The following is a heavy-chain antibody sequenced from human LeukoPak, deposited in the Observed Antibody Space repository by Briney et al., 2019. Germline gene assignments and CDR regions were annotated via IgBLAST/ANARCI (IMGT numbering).Heavy chain of an antibody. CDR1: GGSVRTSSYY. D-gene: IGHD3-3*01. CDR3: ARRPSIFGVVVKYYFDY. V-gene: IGHV4-39*01. J-gene: IGHJ4*02. Sequence: SETLSLTCTVSGGSVRTSSYYWGWIRQPPGKGLEWIGIIYYSGSTYYNPSLKSRVTISLDTSKNQFSLKLNSVTAADTAVYYCARRPSIFGVVVKYYFDYWGQGTLVTVSS. CDR2: IYYSGST.